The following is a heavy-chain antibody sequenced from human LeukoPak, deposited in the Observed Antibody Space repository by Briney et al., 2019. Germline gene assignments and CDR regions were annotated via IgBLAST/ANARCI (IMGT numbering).Heavy chain of an antibody. D-gene: IGHD6-13*01. CDR2: ISSSGNTI. V-gene: IGHV3-48*03. CDR1: GFTFSSYE. Sequence: PGGSLRLSCAASGFTFSSYEMNWVRQAPGKGLEWVSYISSSGNTIYYADSVKGRFTISRDNSKNTLYLQMNSLRAEDTAVYYCARVAAAGILNYYYYYMDVWGKGTTVTVSS. J-gene: IGHJ6*03. CDR3: ARVAAAGILNYYYYYMDV.